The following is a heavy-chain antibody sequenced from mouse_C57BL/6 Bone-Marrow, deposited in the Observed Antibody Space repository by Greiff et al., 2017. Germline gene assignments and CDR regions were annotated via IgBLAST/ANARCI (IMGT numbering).Heavy chain of an antibody. V-gene: IGHV1-59*01. Sequence: QVQLQQPGAELVRPGTSVKLSCKASGYTFTSYWMHWVKQRPGQGLEWIGVIDPSDSYTNYNQKFKGKATLTVDTSSSTAYMQLSSLTSEDSAVYYCARSALPTVVPGYDYWGQGTTLTVSS. CDR3: ARSALPTVVPGYDY. J-gene: IGHJ2*01. CDR1: GYTFTSYW. CDR2: IDPSDSYT. D-gene: IGHD1-1*01.